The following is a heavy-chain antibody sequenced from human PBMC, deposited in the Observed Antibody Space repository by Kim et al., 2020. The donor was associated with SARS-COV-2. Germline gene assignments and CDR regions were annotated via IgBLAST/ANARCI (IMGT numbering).Heavy chain of an antibody. J-gene: IGHJ4*02. Sequence: SETLSLTCTVSGGSISSYYWSWIRQPPGKGLEWIGYIYYSGSTNYNPSLKSRVTISVDTSKNQFSLKLSSVTAADTAVYYCARQTPGNDYGGTRGFFDYWGQGTLVTVSS. CDR2: IYYSGST. V-gene: IGHV4-59*08. D-gene: IGHD4-17*01. CDR1: GGSISSYY. CDR3: ARQTPGNDYGGTRGFFDY.